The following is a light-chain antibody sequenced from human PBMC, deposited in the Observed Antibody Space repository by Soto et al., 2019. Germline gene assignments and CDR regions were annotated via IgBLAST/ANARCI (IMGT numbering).Light chain of an antibody. CDR3: QQYGSSPVT. J-gene: IGKJ1*01. CDR1: QSVSSSY. CDR2: VAS. V-gene: IGKV3-20*01. Sequence: IVLTQSPVTLSFSPCEIATLSCSSSQSVSSSYLAWYQQKPGRAPRLLIYVASSRATGIPDRFSGSGSGTDFTLTISRLEPEDFAVYYCQQYGSSPVTFGQGTKVDIK.